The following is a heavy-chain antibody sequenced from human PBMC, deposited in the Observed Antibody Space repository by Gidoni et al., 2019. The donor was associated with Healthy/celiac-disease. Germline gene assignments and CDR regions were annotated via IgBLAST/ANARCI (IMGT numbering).Heavy chain of an antibody. CDR3: ARASGVTMVRGVLNTIDY. D-gene: IGHD3-10*01. Sequence: QVQLQESGPGLVKPSETLSLTCTVSGGSISSYYWSWIRQPPGKGLEWIGYIYYSGSTNYNPSLKSRVTISVDTSKNQFSLKLSSVTAADTAVYYCARASGVTMVRGVLNTIDYWGQGTLVTVSS. CDR2: IYYSGST. J-gene: IGHJ4*02. V-gene: IGHV4-59*01. CDR1: GGSISSYY.